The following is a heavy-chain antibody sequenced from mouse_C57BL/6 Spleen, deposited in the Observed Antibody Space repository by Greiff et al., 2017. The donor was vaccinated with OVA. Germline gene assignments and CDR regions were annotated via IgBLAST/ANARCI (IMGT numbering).Heavy chain of an antibody. CDR2: IDPSDSYT. CDR1: GYTFTSYW. J-gene: IGHJ4*01. D-gene: IGHD1-1*01. Sequence: QVQLKQPGAELVRPGTSVKLSCKASGYTFTSYWMHWVKQRPGQGLEWIGVIDPSDSYTNYNQKFKGKATLTVDTSSSTAYMQLSSLTSEDSAVYYCARGYYGSSYHYAMDYWGQGTSVTVSS. CDR3: ARGYYGSSYHYAMDY. V-gene: IGHV1-59*01.